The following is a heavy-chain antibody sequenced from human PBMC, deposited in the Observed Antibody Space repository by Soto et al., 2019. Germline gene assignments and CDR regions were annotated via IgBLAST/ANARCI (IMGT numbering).Heavy chain of an antibody. CDR2: ISSSSSTI. CDR1: GFTFSSYS. D-gene: IGHD3-22*01. J-gene: IGHJ4*02. CDR3: ARGRSGYLDY. Sequence: PGGSLRLSCAASGFTFSSYSMNWVRQAPGKGLEWVSYISSSSSTIYYADSVKGRFTISRDNAKNSLYLQMNSLRAEDTAVYYCARGRSGYLDYWGQGTLVTVSS. V-gene: IGHV3-48*01.